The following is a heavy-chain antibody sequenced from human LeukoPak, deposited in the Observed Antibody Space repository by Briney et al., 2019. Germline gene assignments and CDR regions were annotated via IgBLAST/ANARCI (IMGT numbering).Heavy chain of an antibody. J-gene: IGHJ4*02. D-gene: IGHD2/OR15-2a*01. CDR1: GGSISSYY. Sequence: SETLSLTCTVSGGSISSYYWSWIRQPPGKGLEWIAYISDIGSINYNPSLKSRVTISPDTSKNQFSLKLSSVTAADTAVYYCAGHHPRNTVDFWGQGTLVTVSS. CDR3: AGHHPRNTVDF. CDR2: ISDIGSI. V-gene: IGHV4-59*08.